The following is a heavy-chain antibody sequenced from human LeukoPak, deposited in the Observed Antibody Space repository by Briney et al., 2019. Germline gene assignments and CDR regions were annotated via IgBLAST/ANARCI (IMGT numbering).Heavy chain of an antibody. CDR3: AKGLAVITFGGVIVIPAYFDY. Sequence: GRSLRLSCAASGFTFDDYAMSWVRQAPGKGLEWVSAISGGGGSTYYADSVKGRFTISRDNSKNTLYLQMNSLRAEDTAVYYCAKGLAVITFGGVIVIPAYFDYWGQGTLVTVSS. CDR2: ISGGGGST. J-gene: IGHJ4*02. D-gene: IGHD3-16*02. CDR1: GFTFDDYA. V-gene: IGHV3-23*01.